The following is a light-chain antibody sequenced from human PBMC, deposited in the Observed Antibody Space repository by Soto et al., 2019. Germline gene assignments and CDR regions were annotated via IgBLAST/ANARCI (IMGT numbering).Light chain of an antibody. V-gene: IGLV1-40*01. CDR1: SSNIGAGYD. J-gene: IGLJ2*01. CDR3: QSYDSSLSGVV. CDR2: GNS. Sequence: SVLTQPPSVSGAPGQRVTISGTGSSSNIGAGYDVHWYQQLPGTAPKLLIYGNSNRPSGVPDRFSGSKSGTSASLDITGLQAEDEADYYCQSYDSSLSGVVFGGGTKLTV.